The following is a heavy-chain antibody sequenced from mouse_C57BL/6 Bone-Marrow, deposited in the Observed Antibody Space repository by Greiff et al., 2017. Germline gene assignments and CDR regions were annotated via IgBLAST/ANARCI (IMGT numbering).Heavy chain of an antibody. CDR1: GYTFTSYG. CDR2: IYPRSGNT. Sequence: VQLQQSGAELARPGASVKLSCKASGYTFTSYGISWVKQRTGQGLEWIGEIYPRSGNTYYNEKFKGKATLTADKSSSTAYMELRSLTSEDSAVYLCARYSEGFAYWGQGTLVTVSA. V-gene: IGHV1-81*01. J-gene: IGHJ3*01. CDR3: ARYSEGFAY.